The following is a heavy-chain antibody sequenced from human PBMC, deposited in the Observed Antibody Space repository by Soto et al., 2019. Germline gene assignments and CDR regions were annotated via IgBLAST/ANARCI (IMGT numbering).Heavy chain of an antibody. D-gene: IGHD3-10*01. V-gene: IGHV4-39*01. Sequence: WGWIRQPPGKGLEWIGSIYYSGSTYYNPSLKSRVTISVDTSKNQFSLKLSSVTAADTAVYYCAGQYYYGSGSYLLYAFDIWGQGTMVTVSS. CDR2: IYYSGST. J-gene: IGHJ3*02. CDR3: AGQYYYGSGSYLLYAFDI.